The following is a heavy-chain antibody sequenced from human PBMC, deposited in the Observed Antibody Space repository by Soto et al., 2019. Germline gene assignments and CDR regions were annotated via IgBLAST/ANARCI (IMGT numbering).Heavy chain of an antibody. CDR1: GFTFSSYG. Sequence: GGSLRLSCAASGFTFSSYGMHWVRQAPGKGLEWVADISYDGSNKYYADSVKGRFTISRDNSKNTLYLQMNSLRAEDTAVYYCAAGGSDGCCGTYYDFWSVCMDVWGQGTTVTVSS. D-gene: IGHD3-3*01. CDR3: AAGGSDGCCGTYYDFWSVCMDV. J-gene: IGHJ6*02. V-gene: IGHV3-30*03. CDR2: ISYDGSNK.